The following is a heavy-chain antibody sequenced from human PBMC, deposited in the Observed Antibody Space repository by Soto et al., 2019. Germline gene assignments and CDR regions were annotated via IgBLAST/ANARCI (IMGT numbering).Heavy chain of an antibody. D-gene: IGHD3-10*01. CDR1: GYTFTIHA. CDR3: ARGFYGSADY. V-gene: IGHV1-3*01. Sequence: QVHIVQSGSEVKRPGASVKISCKASGYTFTIHAIHWVRQAPGQGLEWMGWINGGDGKTEYSQKLQGSVTLTRDTSTTTVYMDLNTLTSEDTAVYYCARGFYGSADYWGQGTLVTVSS. J-gene: IGHJ4*02. CDR2: INGGDGKT.